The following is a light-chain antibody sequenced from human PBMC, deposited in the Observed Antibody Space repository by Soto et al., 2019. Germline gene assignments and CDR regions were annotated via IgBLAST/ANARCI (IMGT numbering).Light chain of an antibody. CDR2: EVI. CDR1: SSDVGGYNY. CDR3: NSFTSVNTWV. V-gene: IGLV2-14*01. Sequence: QSALTQHASVSGSPGQSITISCTGTSSDVGGYNYVAWYQQHPGKSPKLLIYEVINRPSGVSNRFSGSKSGNTASLTISGLQAEDEADYYCNSFTSVNTWVFGGGTKLTVL. J-gene: IGLJ3*02.